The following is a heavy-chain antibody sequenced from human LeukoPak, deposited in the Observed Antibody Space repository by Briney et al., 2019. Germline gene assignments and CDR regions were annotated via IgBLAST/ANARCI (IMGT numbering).Heavy chain of an antibody. CDR3: ARSLTYYYDSSGYSKGYFDP. Sequence: EASVKVSCKASGYTFTSYDINWVRQATGQGLEWMGWMNPNSGNTGYAQKFQGRVTMTRNTSISTAYMGLSSLRSEDTAVYYCARSLTYYYDSSGYSKGYFDPWGRGTLVTVSS. D-gene: IGHD3-22*01. V-gene: IGHV1-8*01. CDR1: GYTFTSYD. J-gene: IGHJ2*01. CDR2: MNPNSGNT.